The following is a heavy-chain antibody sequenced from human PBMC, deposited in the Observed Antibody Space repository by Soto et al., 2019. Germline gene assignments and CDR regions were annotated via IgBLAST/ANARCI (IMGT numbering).Heavy chain of an antibody. CDR1: GFTFSSYG. CDR3: AIPGIAVAGQWSSRNPYYFDY. CDR2: IWYDGSNK. D-gene: IGHD6-19*01. J-gene: IGHJ4*02. Sequence: PGGSLRLSCAASGFTFSSYGMHWVRQAPGKGLEWVAVIWYDGSNKYYADSVKGRFTISRDNSKNTLYLQMNSLRAEDTAVYYCAIPGIAVAGQWSSRNPYYFDYWGQGTLVTVSS. V-gene: IGHV3-33*01.